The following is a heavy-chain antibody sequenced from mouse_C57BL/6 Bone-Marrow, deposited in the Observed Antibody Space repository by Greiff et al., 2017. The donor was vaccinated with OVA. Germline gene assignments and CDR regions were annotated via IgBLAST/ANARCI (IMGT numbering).Heavy chain of an antibody. J-gene: IGHJ2*01. Sequence: QVQLQQSGAELVKPGASVKISCKASGYAFTSYWMNWVKQRPGQGLEWIGQIYPGDGDTNYNGKFKGKATLTADKSSSTAYMQLSSLTSEDSAVFVCDREGGDYDYYFDYWGQGTTLTVSS. CDR2: IYPGDGDT. V-gene: IGHV1-80*01. CDR3: DREGGDYDYYFDY. CDR1: GYAFTSYW. D-gene: IGHD2-4*01.